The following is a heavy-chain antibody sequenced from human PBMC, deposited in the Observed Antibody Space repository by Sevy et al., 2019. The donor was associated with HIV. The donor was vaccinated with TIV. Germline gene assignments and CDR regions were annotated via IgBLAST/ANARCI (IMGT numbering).Heavy chain of an antibody. J-gene: IGHJ4*02. D-gene: IGHD3-22*01. CDR1: GSTLTQLS. CDR2: FDPEDGKT. CDR3: ASTRDYYESNGYYFDF. V-gene: IGHV1-24*01. Sequence: ASVKVSCKVSGSTLTQLSMHWVRQAPGIGLEWMVTFDPEDGKTLYAQKFQGRVTMTEDTCTHTAYMELSSLTSEDTAIYYCASTRDYYESNGYYFDFWGQGTLVTVSS.